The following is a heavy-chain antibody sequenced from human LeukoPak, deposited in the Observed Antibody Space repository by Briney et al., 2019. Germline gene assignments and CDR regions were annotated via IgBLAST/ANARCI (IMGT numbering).Heavy chain of an antibody. J-gene: IGHJ2*01. D-gene: IGHD2-15*01. CDR3: AKGGGTYSDWYFDL. CDR2: ISWNSGSV. V-gene: IGHV3-9*03. Sequence: GGSLRLSCAASGFTFDDYAMHWVRQAPGKGLEWVSGISWNSGSVDYADSVKGRFTISRDNAENSLYLQVNSLRAEDMALYYCAKGGGTYSDWYFDLWGRGTLVTVSS. CDR1: GFTFDDYA.